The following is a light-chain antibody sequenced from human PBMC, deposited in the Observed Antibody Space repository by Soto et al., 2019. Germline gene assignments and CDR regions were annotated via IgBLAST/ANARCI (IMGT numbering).Light chain of an antibody. CDR1: SSDVVGYNY. V-gene: IGLV2-14*01. CDR2: DVS. Sequence: QSALTQPASVSGSPGQSITISCTGTSSDVVGYNYVSWYQQHPGKAPKLMIYDVSNRPSGVSNRFSGSKSGNTASLTISGLQAEHEADYYCSSYTSSSTLAIAGGTKLTVL. CDR3: SSYTSSSTLA. J-gene: IGLJ2*01.